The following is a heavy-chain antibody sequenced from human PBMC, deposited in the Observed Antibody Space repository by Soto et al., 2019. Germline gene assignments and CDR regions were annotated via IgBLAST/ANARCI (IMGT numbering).Heavy chain of an antibody. Sequence: PGGSLRLSCAASGFTFSSYAMSWVRQAPGKGLEWVSAISGSGGSTYYADSVKGRFTISRDNSKNTLYLQMNSLRAEDTAVYYCAKAIAAAAQGKYYYYYYYMDVWGKGTTVTVSS. J-gene: IGHJ6*03. CDR2: ISGSGGST. CDR3: AKAIAAAAQGKYYYYYYYMDV. V-gene: IGHV3-23*01. D-gene: IGHD6-13*01. CDR1: GFTFSSYA.